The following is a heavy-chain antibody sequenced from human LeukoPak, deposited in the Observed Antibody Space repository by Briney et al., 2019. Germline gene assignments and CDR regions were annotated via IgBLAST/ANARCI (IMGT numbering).Heavy chain of an antibody. CDR2: LSYDGTNK. Sequence: GGSLRLSCAASGFTFSSYGIHWVRQAPGKGLEWLAVLSYDGTNKYYADSVKGRFTISRDNSENTLYLQMNSLRAEDTAIYYCAKDLAYYDSSGDYYPAFDIWGQGTMVTVSS. CDR3: AKDLAYYDSSGDYYPAFDI. D-gene: IGHD3-22*01. V-gene: IGHV3-30*18. CDR1: GFTFSSYG. J-gene: IGHJ3*02.